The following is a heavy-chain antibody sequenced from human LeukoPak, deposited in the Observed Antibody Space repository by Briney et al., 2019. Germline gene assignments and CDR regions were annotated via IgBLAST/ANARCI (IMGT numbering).Heavy chain of an antibody. CDR2: IYYGGRT. Sequence: PSETLSLTCSVSGGSISSLSYYWGWVRQPPGKGLEWIGSIYYGGRTYYNPSLKSRVTMPVDTSKNQFSLKLSSVTAADTAIYYCATSVTSSSGWNYGYWGQGSLVTVSS. D-gene: IGHD6-19*01. V-gene: IGHV4-39*01. CDR3: ATSVTSSSGWNYGY. CDR1: GGSISSLSYY. J-gene: IGHJ4*02.